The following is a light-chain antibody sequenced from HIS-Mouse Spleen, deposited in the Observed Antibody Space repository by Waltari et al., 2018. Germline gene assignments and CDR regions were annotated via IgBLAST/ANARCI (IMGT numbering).Light chain of an antibody. V-gene: IGLV1-40*01. CDR1: SSNIGAGHD. J-gene: IGLJ1*01. CDR2: GNS. CDR3: QSYDSSLSGYV. Sequence: QSVLTQPPSVSGAPGQRVTISCTGSSSNIGAGHDVPWYQQLPGTAPKLLIYGNSTRPSGVPDRFSGSKSGTSASLAITGLQAEDEADYYCQSYDSSLSGYVFGTGTKVTVL.